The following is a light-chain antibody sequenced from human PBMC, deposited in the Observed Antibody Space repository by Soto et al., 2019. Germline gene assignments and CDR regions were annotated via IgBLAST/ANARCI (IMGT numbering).Light chain of an antibody. CDR3: SSYTLRNTLVL. Sequence: QSALTQPASVSGSPGQSITIPCTGTSSDVGGYNCVSWYQPHPGKAPRLIIYEVSSRPSGVSYRFSGSKSGNTASLTISGLQAEDEADYYCSSYTLRNTLVLFGGGTTLTVL. CDR1: SSDVGGYNC. V-gene: IGLV2-14*01. J-gene: IGLJ3*02. CDR2: EVS.